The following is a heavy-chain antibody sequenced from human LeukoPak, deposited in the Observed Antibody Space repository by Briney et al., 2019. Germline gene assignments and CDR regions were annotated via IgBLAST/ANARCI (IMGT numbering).Heavy chain of an antibody. D-gene: IGHD3-9*01. CDR1: GFTFSSYA. CDR3: AREYYDILTGSRGVAFDI. CDR2: ISGSGGST. V-gene: IGHV3-23*01. Sequence: GGSLRPSCAASGFTFSSYAMSWVRQAPGKGLEWVSAISGSGGSTYYADSVKGRFTISRDNSKNTLYLQMNSLRAEDTAVYYCAREYYDILTGSRGVAFDIWGQGTMVTVSS. J-gene: IGHJ3*02.